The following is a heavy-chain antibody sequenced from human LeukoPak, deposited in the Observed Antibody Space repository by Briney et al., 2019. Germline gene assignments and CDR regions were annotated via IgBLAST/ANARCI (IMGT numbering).Heavy chain of an antibody. J-gene: IGHJ4*02. CDR2: ISGSGGST. CDR1: GFTLSSYA. Sequence: GGSLRLSCAASGFTLSSYAMSWVRQAPGKGLEWVSAISGSGGSTYYADSVKGRFTISRDNSKNTLYLQMNSLRAEDTAVYYCAKARGYSYGYFDYWGQGTLVTVSS. V-gene: IGHV3-23*01. D-gene: IGHD5-18*01. CDR3: AKARGYSYGYFDY.